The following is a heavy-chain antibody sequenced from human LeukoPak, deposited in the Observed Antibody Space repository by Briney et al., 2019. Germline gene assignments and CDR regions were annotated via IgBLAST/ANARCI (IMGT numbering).Heavy chain of an antibody. Sequence: ASVKVSCKASGYTFTSYGISWVRQAPGQGLEWMGWISAYNGNTNYAQKLQGRVTITTDESTSTAYMELSSLRSEDTAVYYCARGLDVVVPAGQAYYYYYMDVWGKGTTVTVSS. CDR1: GYTFTSYG. D-gene: IGHD2-2*01. V-gene: IGHV1-18*01. CDR3: ARGLDVVVPAGQAYYYYYMDV. CDR2: ISAYNGNT. J-gene: IGHJ6*03.